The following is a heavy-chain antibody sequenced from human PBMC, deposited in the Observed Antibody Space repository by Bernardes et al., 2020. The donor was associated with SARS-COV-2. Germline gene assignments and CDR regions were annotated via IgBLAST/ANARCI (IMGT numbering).Heavy chain of an antibody. CDR1: GFTFDDYA. CDR2: ITWGGGRT. D-gene: IGHD2-21*01. CDR3: ARRAVGDYFFDY. V-gene: IGHV3-20*01. Sequence: GGSLRLSCAASGFTFDDYAMSWVRQVPGKGLEWVSGITWGGGRTGYADSVKGRFTISRDNAKNSLYLQMDSLRAEDTALYHCARRAVGDYFFDYWGQGTVVTV. J-gene: IGHJ4*02.